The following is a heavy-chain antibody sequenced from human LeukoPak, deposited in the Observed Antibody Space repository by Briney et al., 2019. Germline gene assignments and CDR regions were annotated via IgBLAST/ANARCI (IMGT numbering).Heavy chain of an antibody. CDR1: GYTFTSYD. J-gene: IGHJ4*02. V-gene: IGHV1-8*01. CDR2: MNPNSGNT. Sequence: ASVKVSCKASGYTFTSYDINWVRQATGQGLEWMGWMNPNSGNTGYAQKFQGRVTMTRNTSISTAYMELSSLRSEDTAVYYCARRKGGRPIPGPRGVAAAGTDYWGQGTLVTVSS. D-gene: IGHD6-13*01. CDR3: ARRKGGRPIPGPRGVAAAGTDY.